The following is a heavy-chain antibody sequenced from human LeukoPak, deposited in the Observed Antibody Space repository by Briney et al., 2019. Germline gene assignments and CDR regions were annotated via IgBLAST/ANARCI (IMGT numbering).Heavy chain of an antibody. Sequence: KASETLSLTCTVSDGSISSYHWSWIRQSAGKGLEWIGRIYSSGSANYNPSLKSRVTISVDTSKIQFSLKLSSVTAADTAVYYCARGFSDNWYIYWGQGTLVTVSS. CDR2: IYSSGSA. J-gene: IGHJ4*02. CDR1: DGSISSYH. CDR3: ARGFSDNWYIY. V-gene: IGHV4-4*07. D-gene: IGHD6-13*01.